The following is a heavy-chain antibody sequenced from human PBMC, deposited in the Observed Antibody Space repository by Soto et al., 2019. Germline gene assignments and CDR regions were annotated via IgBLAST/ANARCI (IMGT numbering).Heavy chain of an antibody. CDR2: ISTSGATR. CDR1: GFTFSTDS. Sequence: EVQLVESGGGLVQPGGSLRLSCVASGFTFSTDSMNWVRQAPGKGLEWVAHISTSGATRYYADSVKGRFTISRDNTKTSLYLQMDSLRNEDTAVYYCARFFGSGFDYWGQGTLVTVSS. J-gene: IGHJ4*02. V-gene: IGHV3-48*02. CDR3: ARFFGSGFDY. D-gene: IGHD6-19*01.